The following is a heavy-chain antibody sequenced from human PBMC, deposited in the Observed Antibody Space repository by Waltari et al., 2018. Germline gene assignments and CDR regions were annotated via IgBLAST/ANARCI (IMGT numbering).Heavy chain of an antibody. D-gene: IGHD7-27*01. CDR1: GSSFNNYW. CDR2: IKQDGSEI. CDR3: VTWGDLGNF. V-gene: IGHV3-7*01. J-gene: IGHJ4*02. Sequence: EVQLVESGGGLLQPGGSRRRSCAGPGSSFNNYWMSWLRQAPGKGLEWVAHIKQDGSEIYYVDSVKGRFSISRDNAKKSLYLQMNSLRGDDTAVFYCVTWGDLGNFWGQGTLVTVSA.